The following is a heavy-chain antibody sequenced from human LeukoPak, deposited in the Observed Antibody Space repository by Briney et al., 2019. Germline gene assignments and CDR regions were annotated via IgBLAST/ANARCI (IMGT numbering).Heavy chain of an antibody. V-gene: IGHV3-48*03. CDR3: ARDLGTPSDS. CDR1: GFTFSSYE. J-gene: IGHJ4*02. Sequence: GGSLRLSCAASGFTFSSYEMNWLPQAQGKGRVWGLYICSSGSTIYYAHQGKGPFTIDTYNAKNSLDLRMNSLRAADTAFFYCARDLGTPSDSCGQGKLVTASS. D-gene: IGHD1-1*01. CDR2: ICSSGSTI.